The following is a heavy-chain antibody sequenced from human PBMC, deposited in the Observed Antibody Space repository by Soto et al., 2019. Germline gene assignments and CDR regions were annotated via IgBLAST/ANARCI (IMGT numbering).Heavy chain of an antibody. CDR3: ARVHLDYGMDV. Sequence: SETLSLTCTVSGGSVSSGSYYWSWIRQPPGKGLEWIGYIYYSGSTNYNPSLKSRVTISVDTSKNQFSLKLSSVTAADTAVYYCARVHLDYGMDVWGQGATVTVSS. V-gene: IGHV4-61*01. J-gene: IGHJ6*02. CDR1: GGSVSSGSYY. CDR2: IYYSGST.